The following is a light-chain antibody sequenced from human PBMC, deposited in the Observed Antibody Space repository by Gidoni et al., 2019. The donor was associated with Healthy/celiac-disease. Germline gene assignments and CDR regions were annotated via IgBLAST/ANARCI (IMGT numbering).Light chain of an antibody. Sequence: IVMTQSPLSLPVTPGEPASISCRSSQSLLHSNGYNYLDWYLEKTGQSPQLLIYLGSNRASGVPDKFSGSGSGTDFTLKNSRVETEDVGVYYCMQALQTPWTFGQGTKVEIK. V-gene: IGKV2-28*01. CDR2: LGS. J-gene: IGKJ1*01. CDR1: QSLLHSNGYNY. CDR3: MQALQTPWT.